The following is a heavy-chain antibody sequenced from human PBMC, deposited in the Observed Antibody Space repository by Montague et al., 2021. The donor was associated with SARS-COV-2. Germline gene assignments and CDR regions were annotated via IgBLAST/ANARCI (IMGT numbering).Heavy chain of an antibody. CDR3: AREDRWNWFDP. CDR2: MVYSGRN. V-gene: IGHV4-39*02. D-gene: IGHD5-24*01. CDR1: GDSINSDTAF. Sequence: SETLSLTCTVSGDSINSDTAFWGWVRQSPGKGLEWIGSMVYSGRNFYNGALRSRLTISVDTSKNQFSLELRAVTAADTGLYYCAREDRWNWFDPWGQGTLVIVSS. J-gene: IGHJ5*02.